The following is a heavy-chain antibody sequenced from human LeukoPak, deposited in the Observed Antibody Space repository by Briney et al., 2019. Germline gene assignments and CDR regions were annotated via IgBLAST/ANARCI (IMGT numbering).Heavy chain of an antibody. D-gene: IGHD5-12*01. CDR3: ARWDSGYYGDAFDI. J-gene: IGHJ3*02. V-gene: IGHV1-3*01. CDR2: INAGNGNT. CDR1: GYSFSIFD. Sequence: GASVKVSCKASGYSFSIFDIHWVRQAPGQRLEWMGRINAGNGNTKYSQKFQGRVTITRDTSASTAYMELSSLRSEDTALYYCARWDSGYYGDAFDIWGQGTMVTVSS.